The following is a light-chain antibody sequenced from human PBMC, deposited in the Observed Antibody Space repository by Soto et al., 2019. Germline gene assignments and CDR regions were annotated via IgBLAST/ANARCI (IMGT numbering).Light chain of an antibody. CDR1: QSIGNF. V-gene: IGKV1-27*01. CDR3: QKCKVAPFT. CDR2: AAS. J-gene: IGKJ4*01. Sequence: DIQMTQSPSSLSASVGDRVTITCRASQSIGNFLAWYQQKPGKVPKLLIYAASTLQSGVPSRFSGSGSGTDFTLTISSLQPEDVATYYCQKCKVAPFTFGGGTQGGYQ.